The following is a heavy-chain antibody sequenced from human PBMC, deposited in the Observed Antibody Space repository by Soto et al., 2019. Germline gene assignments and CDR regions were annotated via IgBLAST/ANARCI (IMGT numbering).Heavy chain of an antibody. J-gene: IGHJ4*02. CDR2: INHSGST. CDR1: GGSFSGYY. D-gene: IGHD3-22*01. V-gene: IGHV4-34*01. Sequence: SETLSLTCAVYGGSFSGYYWSWIRQPPGKGLEWIGEINHSGSTNYNPSLKSRVTISVDTSKNQFSLKLSSVTAADTAVYYCARGYYDSSGSLDYWGQGTLVTVYS. CDR3: ARGYYDSSGSLDY.